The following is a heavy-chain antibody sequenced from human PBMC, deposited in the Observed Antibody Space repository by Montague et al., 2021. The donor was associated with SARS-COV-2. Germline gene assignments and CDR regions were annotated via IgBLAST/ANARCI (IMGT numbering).Heavy chain of an antibody. V-gene: IGHV4-59*01. Sequence: SETLSLTCTVSGGSISSYYWSCIRQPPGRGLEWIGYIYSSGSTNYNPSLKSRVTISVHTSKNQFSLKLISVTAADTAVYYCARGFDYWGQGTLVTVSS. CDR1: GGSISSYY. CDR2: IYSSGST. J-gene: IGHJ4*02. CDR3: ARGFDY.